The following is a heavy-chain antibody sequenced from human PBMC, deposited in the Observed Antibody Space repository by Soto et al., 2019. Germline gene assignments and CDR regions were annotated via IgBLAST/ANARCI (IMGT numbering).Heavy chain of an antibody. V-gene: IGHV3-23*01. J-gene: IGHJ5*02. D-gene: IGHD2-15*01. CDR3: SKWSGFGDA. CDR1: GFDFSSNS. Sequence: EVQLLESGGGLVQPGGSLRLSCVASGFDFSSNSMTWARQAPGKGLEWVGGISRGGDITFYRDSVKGRFTISRDISTNSLSLQMNSLRVEDTATYFFSKWSGFGDAWGQGTLVTVSS. CDR2: ISRGGDIT.